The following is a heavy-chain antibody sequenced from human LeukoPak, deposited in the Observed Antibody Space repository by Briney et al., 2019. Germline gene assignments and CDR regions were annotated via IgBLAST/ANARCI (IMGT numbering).Heavy chain of an antibody. CDR3: ARGSRQQLGGGFDS. D-gene: IGHD6-13*01. CDR1: DDSIRSTNYY. CDR2: IYYSGIT. Sequence: SETLSLTCTVSDDSIRSTNYYWAWIRQPPGKGLEWIGTIYYSGITYYRSSLKSRVTISTDTSKNHFSLKLNSVSAADTAVYYCARGSRQQLGGGFDSWGQGTLVTVSS. J-gene: IGHJ4*02. V-gene: IGHV4-39*07.